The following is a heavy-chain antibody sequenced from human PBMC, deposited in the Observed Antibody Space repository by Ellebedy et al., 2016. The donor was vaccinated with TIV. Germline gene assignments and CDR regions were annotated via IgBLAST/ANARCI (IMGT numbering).Heavy chain of an antibody. J-gene: IGHJ5*02. D-gene: IGHD2-2*01. CDR3: ARGGNDIVVVPAARGWFDP. V-gene: IGHV1-69*13. CDR2: IIPIFGTA. CDR1: GGTFSSYA. Sequence: SVKVSCXASGGTFSSYAISWVRQVPGQGLEWMGGIIPIFGTANYAQKFQGRVTITADESTSTAYMELSSLRSEDTAVYYCARGGNDIVVVPAARGWFDPWGQGTLVTVSS.